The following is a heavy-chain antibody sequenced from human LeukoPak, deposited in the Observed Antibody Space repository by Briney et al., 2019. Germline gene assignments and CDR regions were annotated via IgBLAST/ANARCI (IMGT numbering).Heavy chain of an antibody. V-gene: IGHV3-48*02. Sequence: GGSLRLSCAASVFILSAYSVIWVRQSRGKGGDWGSYISSMSLTIYYADSVKGRFTISRDNAKNSLYLEMNSLRDEDTAVYYCARSVIAVAGYDAFDIWGQGTVVTVS. CDR3: ARSVIAVAGYDAFDI. CDR2: ISSMSLTI. J-gene: IGHJ3*02. D-gene: IGHD6-19*01. CDR1: VFILSAYS.